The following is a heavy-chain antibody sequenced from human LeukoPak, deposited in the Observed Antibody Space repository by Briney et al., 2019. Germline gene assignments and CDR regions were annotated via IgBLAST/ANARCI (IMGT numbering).Heavy chain of an antibody. D-gene: IGHD3-10*01. CDR3: AKVREGRGWNYFDY. V-gene: IGHV3-30*02. J-gene: IGHJ4*02. CDR2: IRYDGSNI. CDR1: GFTVSSNE. Sequence: PGGSLRLSCAASGFTVSSNEMSWVRQAPGKGLEWVAFIRYDGSNIYYADSVKGRFTISRDNSKNTLYLQMNSLRAEDTAVYYCAKVREGRGWNYFDYWGQGTLVTVSS.